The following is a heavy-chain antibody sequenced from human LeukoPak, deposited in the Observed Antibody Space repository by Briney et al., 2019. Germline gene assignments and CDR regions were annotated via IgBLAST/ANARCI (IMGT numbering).Heavy chain of an antibody. D-gene: IGHD5-18*01. Sequence: GGSLRLSCAASGFTFSSYAMSWVRQAPGKGLEWVSVISGSGGSTYYADSVKGRFTISRDNSKNTLYLQMNSLRVEDTAVYYCAKTLGKYSSYYFDYWGQGTLVTVSS. CDR3: AKTLGKYSSYYFDY. CDR1: GFTFSSYA. V-gene: IGHV3-23*01. CDR2: ISGSGGST. J-gene: IGHJ4*02.